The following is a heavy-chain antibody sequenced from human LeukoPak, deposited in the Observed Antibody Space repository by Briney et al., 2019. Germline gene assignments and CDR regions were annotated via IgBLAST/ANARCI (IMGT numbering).Heavy chain of an antibody. J-gene: IGHJ6*02. V-gene: IGHV3-74*01. CDR2: IHSEGSTT. CDR1: GITVSKYW. Sequence: GGSLRLSCAVSGITVSKYWMHWVRQVPGKGLVWVSRIHSEGSTTDYADSVKGRFTITRDSAKNTLYLEMNSLRVEDTAVYYCTRDANHYGGMDVWGQGTTVTVSS. CDR3: TRDANHYGGMDV.